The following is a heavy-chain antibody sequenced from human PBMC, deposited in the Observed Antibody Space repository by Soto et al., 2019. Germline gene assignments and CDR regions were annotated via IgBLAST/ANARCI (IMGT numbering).Heavy chain of an antibody. CDR3: AKDKPGTASFDY. Sequence: GGSLRLSCAASGFTISSDAMYWVRQAPGKGLEWVSGISDRGDTTHYADSVKGRFTISRDTSKNTLYLQLNTLRADDTAVYYCAKDKPGTASFDYWGQGTLVTVSS. CDR2: ISDRGDTT. J-gene: IGHJ4*02. CDR1: GFTISSDA. V-gene: IGHV3-23*01. D-gene: IGHD1-1*01.